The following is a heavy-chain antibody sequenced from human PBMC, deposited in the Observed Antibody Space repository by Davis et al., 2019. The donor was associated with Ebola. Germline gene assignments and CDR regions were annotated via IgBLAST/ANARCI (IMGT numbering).Heavy chain of an antibody. Sequence: GESLKISCKGSGYSFTSYWIGWVRQMPGKGLEWMGIIYPGDSYTNYSPSFQGHVTISADKSISTAYLQWSSLKASDTTMYYCARQYDPLAVAGTWGQGTLVTVSS. CDR2: IYPGDSYT. CDR3: ARQYDPLAVAGT. V-gene: IGHV5-51*01. D-gene: IGHD6-19*01. J-gene: IGHJ5*02. CDR1: GYSFTSYW.